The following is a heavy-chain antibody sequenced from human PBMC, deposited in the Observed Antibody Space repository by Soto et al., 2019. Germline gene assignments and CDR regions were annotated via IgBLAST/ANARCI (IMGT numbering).Heavy chain of an antibody. CDR2: ISYDGSNK. Sequence: QVQLVESGGGVVQPGRSLRLSCAASGFTFSSYAMHWVRQAPGKGLEWVAVISYDGSNKYYADSVKGRFTISRDNSKNTLYLQMNSLRAEDTAVYYCARVEVFGVVMTTSYYYYGMDVWGQGTTVTVSS. V-gene: IGHV3-30-3*01. J-gene: IGHJ6*02. CDR3: ARVEVFGVVMTTSYYYYGMDV. D-gene: IGHD3-3*01. CDR1: GFTFSSYA.